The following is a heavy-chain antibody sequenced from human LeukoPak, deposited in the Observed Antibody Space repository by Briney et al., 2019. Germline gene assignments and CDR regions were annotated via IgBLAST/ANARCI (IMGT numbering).Heavy chain of an antibody. J-gene: IGHJ4*02. CDR2: INPSGGST. CDR3: ARDWTAGSSWFWSQKQTTNYFDY. CDR1: GYTFTSYY. V-gene: IGHV1-46*01. Sequence: GASVKVSCKASGYTFTSYYMHWVRQAPGQGLEWMGIINPSGGSTSYAQKFQGRVTMTRDMSTSTVYMELSSLRSEDTAVYYCARDWTAGSSWFWSQKQTTNYFDYWGQGTLVTVSS. D-gene: IGHD6-13*01.